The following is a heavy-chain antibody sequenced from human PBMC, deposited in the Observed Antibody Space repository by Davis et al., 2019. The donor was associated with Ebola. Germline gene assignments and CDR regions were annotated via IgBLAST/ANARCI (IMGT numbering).Heavy chain of an antibody. V-gene: IGHV4-34*01. CDR3: ARVKIGVATIWDYYYYGMDV. CDR2: INHSGST. J-gene: IGHJ6*02. CDR1: GGSFSGYY. Sequence: PSETLSLTCAVYGGSFSGYYWSWIRQPPGKGLEWIGEINHSGSTNYNPSLKSRVTISVDTSKNQFSLKLSSVTAADTAVYYCARVKIGVATIWDYYYYGMDVWGQGTTVTVSS. D-gene: IGHD5-12*01.